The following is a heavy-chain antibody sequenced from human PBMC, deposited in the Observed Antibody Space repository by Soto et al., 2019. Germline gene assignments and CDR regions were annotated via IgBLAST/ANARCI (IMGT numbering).Heavy chain of an antibody. CDR1: GGSISSYY. Sequence: SETLSLTCTVSGGSISSYYWSWIRQPPGKGLEWIGYIYYSGSTNYNPSLKSRVTISVDTSKNQFSLKLSSVTAADTAVYYCARDKYCSGGSCYSGAFDIWGQGTMVTVSS. V-gene: IGHV4-59*01. D-gene: IGHD2-15*01. CDR2: IYYSGST. J-gene: IGHJ3*02. CDR3: ARDKYCSGGSCYSGAFDI.